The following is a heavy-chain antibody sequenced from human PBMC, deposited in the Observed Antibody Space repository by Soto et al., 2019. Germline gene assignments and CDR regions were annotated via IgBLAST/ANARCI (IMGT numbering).Heavy chain of an antibody. CDR3: AKGATVAYYYHYYMDV. D-gene: IGHD4-17*01. J-gene: IGHJ6*03. CDR1: GFTFSSYA. V-gene: IGHV3-23*01. CDR2: ISGSGGST. Sequence: EVQLLESGGGLVQHGGSLRLSCAASGFTFSSYAMSWVRQAPGKGLEWVSAISGSGGSTYYADSVKGRFTISRDNAKNTLYLQMNSLSSDDTAVYYCAKGATVAYYYHYYMDVWGKGTTVTVSS.